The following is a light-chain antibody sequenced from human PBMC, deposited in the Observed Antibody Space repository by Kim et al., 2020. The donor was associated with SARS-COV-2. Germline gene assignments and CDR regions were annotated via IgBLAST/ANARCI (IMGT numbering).Light chain of an antibody. Sequence: SAAVGDRVTITCRASQGFSSWLAWYQQKPGKAPKILIYAASSLQSGVPSRISGSGSGTEFTLTISSLQAEDFATYYCQQANSFPPTFGQGTKLEI. J-gene: IGKJ2*01. V-gene: IGKV1-12*01. CDR1: QGFSSW. CDR3: QQANSFPPT. CDR2: AAS.